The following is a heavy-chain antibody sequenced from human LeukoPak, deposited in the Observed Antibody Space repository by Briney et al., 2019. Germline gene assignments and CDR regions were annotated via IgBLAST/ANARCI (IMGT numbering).Heavy chain of an antibody. V-gene: IGHV3-49*04. J-gene: IGHJ4*02. Sequence: GGSLRLSCIASGFTLADHAMSWVRQAPGKGLEWVGFIRTKAYGETTEYAASVKGRFTILRDDSTNIAYLQMNGLKAEDTAVYYCGRHLLRSVGSTGLDFWGQGTLVTVAS. CDR3: GRHLLRSVGSTGLDF. D-gene: IGHD1-26*01. CDR1: GFTLADHA. CDR2: IRTKAYGETT.